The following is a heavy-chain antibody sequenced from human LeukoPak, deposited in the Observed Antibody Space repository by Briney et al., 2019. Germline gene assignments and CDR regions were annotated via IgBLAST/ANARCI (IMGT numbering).Heavy chain of an antibody. CDR1: GFTVSSNY. Sequence: PGGSLRLSCAASGFTVSSNYMSWVRQAPGKGLEWVSVIYSGGSTYYADSVKGRFTISRDNSKNTLYLQMNSLRAEDTAVYYCARDLASSPHYYYYGVDVWGQGTTVTVSS. V-gene: IGHV3-53*01. CDR2: IYSGGST. J-gene: IGHJ6*02. D-gene: IGHD6-13*01. CDR3: ARDLASSPHYYYYGVDV.